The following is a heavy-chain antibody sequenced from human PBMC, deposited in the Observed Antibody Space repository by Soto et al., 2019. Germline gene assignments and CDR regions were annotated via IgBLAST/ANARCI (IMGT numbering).Heavy chain of an antibody. CDR2: TYYRSKWYN. D-gene: IGHD2-2*01. CDR3: ARAGVVVPAAMLRTWFDP. Sequence: PSQTLSLTCAISGDSVSSNSAAWNWIRQSPSRGLEWLGRTYYRSKWYNDYAVSVKSRITINPDTPKNQFSLQLNSVTPEDTAVYYCARAGVVVPAAMLRTWFDPGGKGTLVTVPS. V-gene: IGHV6-1*01. J-gene: IGHJ5*02. CDR1: GDSVSSNSAA.